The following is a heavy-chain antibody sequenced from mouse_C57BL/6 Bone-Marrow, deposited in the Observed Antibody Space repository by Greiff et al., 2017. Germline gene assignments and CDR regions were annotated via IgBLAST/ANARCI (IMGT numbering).Heavy chain of an antibody. CDR3: ARGGYYYVSSGFAD. CDR1: GYTFTSYW. D-gene: IGHD1-1*01. Sequence: VQLQQPGAELVMPGASVKMSCKASGYTFTSYWMHWVKQRPGQGLEWIGEIDPSDSYTNYNQKFKGKSTLTVDKSSSTAYMQSSSLTSEDSAVYYCARGGYYYVSSGFADWGQGTLVTVSA. CDR2: IDPSDSYT. J-gene: IGHJ3*01. V-gene: IGHV1-69*01.